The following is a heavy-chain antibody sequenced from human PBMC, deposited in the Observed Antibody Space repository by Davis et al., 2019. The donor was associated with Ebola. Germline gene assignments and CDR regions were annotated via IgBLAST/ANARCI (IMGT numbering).Heavy chain of an antibody. J-gene: IGHJ4*02. CDR2: ISRNSGSI. Sequence: PGGSLRLSCTDSVITFSSYAMSWVRQAPGKGLEWVSGISRNSGSIDYADSVKGRFTISRDNSKNTLYLQMNSLRAEDTAVYYCAKLGGMAANFDYWGQGTLVTVSS. D-gene: IGHD5-24*01. CDR3: AKLGGMAANFDY. CDR1: VITFSSYA. V-gene: IGHV3-23*01.